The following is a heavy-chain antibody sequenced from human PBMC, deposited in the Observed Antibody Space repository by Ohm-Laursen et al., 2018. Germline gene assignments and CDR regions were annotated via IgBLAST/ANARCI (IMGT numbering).Heavy chain of an antibody. CDR3: ARDVGWFGDLSSDYYYGMDF. V-gene: IGHV4-59*01. Sequence: TLSLTCTVSGGSISSYYWSWIRQPPGKGLEWIGYIYYSGSTNYNPSLKSRVTISVDTSKNQFSLKLSSVTAADTAVYYCARDVGWFGDLSSDYYYGMDFWGQGTTVTVSS. CDR2: IYYSGST. D-gene: IGHD3-10*01. CDR1: GGSISSYY. J-gene: IGHJ6*02.